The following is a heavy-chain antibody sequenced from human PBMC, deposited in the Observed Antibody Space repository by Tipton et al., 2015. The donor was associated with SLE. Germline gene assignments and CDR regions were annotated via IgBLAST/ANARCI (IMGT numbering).Heavy chain of an antibody. CDR3: ARRTSPYNSSWHDAFDI. J-gene: IGHJ3*02. D-gene: IGHD6-13*01. CDR1: GYSINNGFY. CDR2: INHSGST. Sequence: LRLSCTVSGYSINNGFYWGWIRQPPGKGLEWIGIINHSGSTYYNVSLKSRVTISLDTSKNQFSLKLTSVTSADTAVYYCARRTSPYNSSWHDAFDIWGQGTLVTVSS. V-gene: IGHV4-38-2*02.